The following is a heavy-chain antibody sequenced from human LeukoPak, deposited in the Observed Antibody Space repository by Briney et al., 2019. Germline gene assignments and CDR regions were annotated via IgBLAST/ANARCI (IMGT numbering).Heavy chain of an antibody. D-gene: IGHD6-19*01. CDR3: ARVEVAVVRTYYYYYMDV. CDR1: GDSINNYY. Sequence: SETLSLTCTVSGDSINNYYWSWIRQPAGKGLQWIGRIYSSGSTDYNPSLKSRVTIPVDTSKNQFSLKLSSVTAADTAVYYCARVEVAVVRTYYYYYMDVWGKGTTVTISS. CDR2: IYSSGST. V-gene: IGHV4-4*07. J-gene: IGHJ6*03.